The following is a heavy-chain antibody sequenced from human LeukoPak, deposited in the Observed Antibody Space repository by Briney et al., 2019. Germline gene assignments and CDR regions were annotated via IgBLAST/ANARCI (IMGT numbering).Heavy chain of an antibody. CDR1: GGTFSSYA. CDR3: LTEVLTDIDDH. CDR2: IIPIFGTA. V-gene: IGHV1-69*05. J-gene: IGHJ5*02. D-gene: IGHD1-20*01. Sequence: SVKVSCKASGGTFSSYAISWVRQAPGQGLEWMGGIIPIFGTANYAQKFQGRVTITTDESTSTAYMELTSLKSDDTAVYYCLTEVLTDIDDHWGQGTLVTVSS.